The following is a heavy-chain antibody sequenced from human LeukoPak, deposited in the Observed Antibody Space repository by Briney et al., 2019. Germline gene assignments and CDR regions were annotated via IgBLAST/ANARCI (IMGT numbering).Heavy chain of an antibody. CDR2: INSDGSST. Sequence: PGGSLRLSCAASGFTFSSYWMHWVRQAPGKGLVWVSRINSDGSSTSYADSVKGRFTISRDNAKNTLYLQMNSLRAEDTAVYYCAKVVAARTLYYYYYGMDVWGQGTTVTVSS. V-gene: IGHV3-74*01. J-gene: IGHJ6*02. CDR3: AKVVAARTLYYYYYGMDV. CDR1: GFTFSSYW. D-gene: IGHD6-6*01.